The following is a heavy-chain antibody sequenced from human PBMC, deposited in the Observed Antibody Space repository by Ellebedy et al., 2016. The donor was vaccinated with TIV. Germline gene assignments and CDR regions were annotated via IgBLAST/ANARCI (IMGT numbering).Heavy chain of an antibody. Sequence: PGGSLRLSCAASGFTFSNYWMSWVRQAPGKGLEWVANIKQDGSETYYVDSVKGRFTISRDNSKSTLYLQMNSLRAEDTAVYYCARELTGYYVGYWGQGTLVTVSS. D-gene: IGHD3-9*01. J-gene: IGHJ4*02. V-gene: IGHV3-7*01. CDR2: IKQDGSET. CDR3: ARELTGYYVGY. CDR1: GFTFSNYW.